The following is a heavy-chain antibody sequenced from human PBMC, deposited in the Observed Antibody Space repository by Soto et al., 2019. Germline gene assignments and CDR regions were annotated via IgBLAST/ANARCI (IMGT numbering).Heavy chain of an antibody. J-gene: IGHJ4*02. CDR1: GGSISSSSYY. CDR2: IYYSGST. Sequence: QLQLQESGPGLVKPSEALSLTCSVSGGSISSSSYYWGWIRQPPGKGLEWIGSIYYSGSTYYNPSLTSRVTISIDKSKNQFSLKLSSLTAADTAVYYCARLEGLATISHYFDFWGQGTLVTVSS. CDR3: ARLEGLATISHYFDF. V-gene: IGHV4-39*01. D-gene: IGHD3-9*01.